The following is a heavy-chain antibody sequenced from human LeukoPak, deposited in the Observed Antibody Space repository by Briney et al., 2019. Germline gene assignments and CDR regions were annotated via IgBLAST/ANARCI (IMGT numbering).Heavy chain of an antibody. CDR3: ARSLYCSSTSCEGFDY. CDR1: GFTFSNAW. CDR2: ISSSSSYI. V-gene: IGHV3-21*01. D-gene: IGHD2-2*01. J-gene: IGHJ4*02. Sequence: GGSLRLSCAASGFTFSNAWMSWVRQAPGKGLEWVSSISSSSSYIFYADSVKGRFTISRDNAKNSLYLQMNSLRAEDTAVYYCARSLYCSSTSCEGFDYWGQGTLVTVSS.